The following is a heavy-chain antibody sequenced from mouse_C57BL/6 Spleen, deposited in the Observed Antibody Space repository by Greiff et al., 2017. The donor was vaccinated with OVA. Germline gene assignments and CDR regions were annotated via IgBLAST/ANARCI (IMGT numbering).Heavy chain of an antibody. D-gene: IGHD1-1*01. Sequence: EVKLVESGGGLVKPGGSLKLSCAASGFTFSDYGMHWVRQAPEKGLEWVAYISSGSSTIYYADTVKGRFTISRDNAKNTLFLQMTSLRSEDTAMYYCARWRHYYGSGPYWYFDVWGTGTTVTVSS. V-gene: IGHV5-17*01. CDR3: ARWRHYYGSGPYWYFDV. CDR2: ISSGSSTI. J-gene: IGHJ1*03. CDR1: GFTFSDYG.